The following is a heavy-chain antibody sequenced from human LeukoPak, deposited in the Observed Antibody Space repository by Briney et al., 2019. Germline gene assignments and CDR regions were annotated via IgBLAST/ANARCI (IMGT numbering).Heavy chain of an antibody. CDR1: GYSFTSYW. CDR2: IYPGDSDT. D-gene: IGHD6-19*01. CDR3: ARFSGIAVAGTKGWFDP. V-gene: IGHV5-51*01. J-gene: IGHJ5*02. Sequence: GESLKISCKGSGYSFTSYWIGWVRQMPGKGLEWMGIIYPGDSDTRYSPSFQGQVTISADKSISTAYLQWSSLKASDTAMYYCARFSGIAVAGTKGWFDPWGQGTLVTVSS.